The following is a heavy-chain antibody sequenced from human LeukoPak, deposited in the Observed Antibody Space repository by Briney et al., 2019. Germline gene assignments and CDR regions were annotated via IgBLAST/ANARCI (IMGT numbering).Heavy chain of an antibody. J-gene: IGHJ5*02. CDR2: IYPGDSDT. CDR1: GYSFTSYW. V-gene: IGHV5-51*01. CDR3: ARRAIAAAGTGSGLYNWFDP. Sequence: GESLKISCKGSGYSFTSYWIGWVRQMSGKGLEWMGIIYPGDSDTRYSPSFQGQVTISADKSISTAYLQWSSLKASDTAMYYCARRAIAAAGTGSGLYNWFDPWGQGTLVTVSS. D-gene: IGHD6-13*01.